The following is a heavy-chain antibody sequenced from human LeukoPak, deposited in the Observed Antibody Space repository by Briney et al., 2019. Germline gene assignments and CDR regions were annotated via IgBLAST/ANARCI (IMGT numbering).Heavy chain of an antibody. CDR1: GLTFSSYS. CDR2: ISSSSRYI. D-gene: IGHD3-10*01. V-gene: IGHV3-21*06. Sequence: GGSLRLSCAASGLTFSSYSMNWVRQAPGKGLEWVSSISSSSRYIYYADSMKGRFTISRDNSKNSLYLQMNSLRAEDTAVYYCARDGDYYGSGSYLNFDYWGQGTLVTVSS. CDR3: ARDGDYYGSGSYLNFDY. J-gene: IGHJ4*02.